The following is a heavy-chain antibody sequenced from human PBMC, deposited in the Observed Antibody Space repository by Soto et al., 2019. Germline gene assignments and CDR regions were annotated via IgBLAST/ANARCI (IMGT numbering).Heavy chain of an antibody. Sequence: ETLSLTCAVYGGSFSGYYWSWIRQPPGKGLEWIGEINHSGSTNYNPSLKSRVTISVDTSKNQFSLKLSSVTAADTAVYYCARAYIAAAGTHDWFDPWGQGTLVTVSS. CDR2: INHSGST. CDR3: ARAYIAAAGTHDWFDP. V-gene: IGHV4-34*01. CDR1: GGSFSGYY. J-gene: IGHJ5*02. D-gene: IGHD6-13*01.